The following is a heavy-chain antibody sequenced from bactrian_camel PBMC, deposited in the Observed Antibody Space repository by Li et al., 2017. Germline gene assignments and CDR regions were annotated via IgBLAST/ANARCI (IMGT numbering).Heavy chain of an antibody. CDR3: AADTPLCVDVFGRVVPGLDDLGY. Sequence: VQLVESGGALVQPGGSLRLSCAASGDTYNRYCMGFFRQTPGKAREGVATIGTAQGITRYSDSAKGRFTISQDKRRSTVYLQMHNLEPEDTAMYVCAADTPLCVDVFGRVVPGLDDLGYWGQGTQVTVS. D-gene: IGHD2*01. J-gene: IGHJ6*01. V-gene: IGHV3S40*01. CDR2: IGTAQGIT. CDR1: GDTYNRYC.